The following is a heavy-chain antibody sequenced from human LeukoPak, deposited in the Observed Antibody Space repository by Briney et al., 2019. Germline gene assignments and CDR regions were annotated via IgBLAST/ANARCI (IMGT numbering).Heavy chain of an antibody. CDR1: GGSISSGSYY. V-gene: IGHV4-61*02. J-gene: IGHJ4*02. CDR2: IYTSGST. CDR3: AKDPSPYSGSYSTPFDF. Sequence: SQTLSLTCTVSGGSISSGSYYWSWIRQPAGKGLEWIGRIYTSGSTNYNPSLKSRVTISVDTSKNQFSLKLSSVTAADTAVYYCAKDPSPYSGSYSTPFDFWGQGTLVTVSS. D-gene: IGHD1-26*01.